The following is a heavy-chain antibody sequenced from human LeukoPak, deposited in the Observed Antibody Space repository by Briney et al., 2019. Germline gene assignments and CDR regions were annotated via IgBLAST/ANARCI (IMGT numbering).Heavy chain of an antibody. CDR2: ISSSSSYT. V-gene: IGHV3-11*03. Sequence: PGGSLRLSCAASGFTFSDYYMSWIRQAPGKGLEWVSYISSSSSYTNYADCVKGRFTISRDNAKNTLYLQMNSLRAEDTAVYYCAAARVPEYFQRWGQGTLVTVSS. CDR1: GFTFSDYY. CDR3: AAARVPEYFQR. D-gene: IGHD5-18*01. J-gene: IGHJ1*01.